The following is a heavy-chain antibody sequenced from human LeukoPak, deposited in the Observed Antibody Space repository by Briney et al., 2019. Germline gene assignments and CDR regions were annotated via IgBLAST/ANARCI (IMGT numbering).Heavy chain of an antibody. CDR3: ARGLLYYYGSGRNPSDAFDI. D-gene: IGHD3-10*01. CDR2: MNPNSGNT. CDR1: GYTFTSYD. J-gene: IGHJ3*02. V-gene: IGHV1-8*03. Sequence: ASVKVSCKASGYTFTSYDINWVRQATGQGLEWMGWMNPNSGNTGYAQKFQGRVTITRNTSISTAYMELSSLRSEDTAVYYCARGLLYYYGSGRNPSDAFDIWGQGTMVTVSS.